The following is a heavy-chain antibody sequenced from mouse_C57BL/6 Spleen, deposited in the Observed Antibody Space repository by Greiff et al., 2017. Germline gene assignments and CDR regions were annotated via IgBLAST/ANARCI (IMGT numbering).Heavy chain of an antibody. CDR2: IYPGSGST. J-gene: IGHJ4*01. CDR3: ARPEGDYAMDY. Sequence: QVQLQQSGAELVKSGASVKMSCKASGYTFTSYWITWVKQRPGQGLEWIGDIYPGSGSTNYNEKFKSKATLTVDTSSSTANMQLSSLTSEDSAVYYCARPEGDYAMDYWGQGTSVTVSS. CDR1: GYTFTSYW. V-gene: IGHV1-55*01.